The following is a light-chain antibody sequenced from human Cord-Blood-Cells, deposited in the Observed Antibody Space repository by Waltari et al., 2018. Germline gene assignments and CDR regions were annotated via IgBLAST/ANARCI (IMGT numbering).Light chain of an antibody. CDR2: DAS. V-gene: IGKV3-11*01. Sequence: IVLTQSPPPLSLSPGERAPLATRASQSVSSYLPWYQQKPGQAPRLLIYDASNRATGIPARFSGGGSGTDFTLTISSLEPEDFAVHYCQQRSNWPPLTCGGGTKVEIK. CDR1: QSVSSY. CDR3: QQRSNWPPLT. J-gene: IGKJ4*01.